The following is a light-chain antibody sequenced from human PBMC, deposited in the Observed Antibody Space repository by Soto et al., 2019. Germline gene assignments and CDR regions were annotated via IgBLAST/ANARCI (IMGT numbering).Light chain of an antibody. V-gene: IGKV3-15*01. J-gene: IGKJ2*01. Sequence: ETVLTQSPGTLSLSPGERATLSCRASQSISTNLAWYHQKPGQAPRLLIYRASTRAAGVPARFSGSGSGTEFTLTISSLQPEDFAIYYCQQYDAWPYTFGQGTKLEI. CDR2: RAS. CDR1: QSISTN. CDR3: QQYDAWPYT.